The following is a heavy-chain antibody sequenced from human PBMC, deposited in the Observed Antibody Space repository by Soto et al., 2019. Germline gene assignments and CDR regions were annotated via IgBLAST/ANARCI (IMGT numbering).Heavy chain of an antibody. CDR2: IIPIFGTA. V-gene: IGHV1-69*01. D-gene: IGHD6-6*01. J-gene: IGHJ6*02. CDR1: GGTFSSYA. CDR3: ARALSSSSEWYYYYGMDV. Sequence: QVQLVQSGAEVKKPGSSVKVSCKASGGTFSSYAISWVRQAPGQGLEWMGGIIPIFGTANYAQKFQGRVTITADESTSTDYMELSSLRSEDTAVYYCARALSSSSEWYYYYGMDVWGQGTTVTVSS.